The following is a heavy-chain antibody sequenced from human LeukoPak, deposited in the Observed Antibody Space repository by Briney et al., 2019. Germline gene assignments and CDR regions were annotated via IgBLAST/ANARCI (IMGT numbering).Heavy chain of an antibody. Sequence: PGGSLRLSCAASGFTFSSYSMNWVRQAPGKGLEWVSSISSSSSYIYYADSMKGRFTISRDNAKNSLYLQMNSLRAEDTAVYYCAGGREVAFDYWGQGTLVTVSS. CDR3: AGGREVAFDY. V-gene: IGHV3-21*01. CDR1: GFTFSSYS. J-gene: IGHJ4*02. CDR2: ISSSSSYI. D-gene: IGHD1-26*01.